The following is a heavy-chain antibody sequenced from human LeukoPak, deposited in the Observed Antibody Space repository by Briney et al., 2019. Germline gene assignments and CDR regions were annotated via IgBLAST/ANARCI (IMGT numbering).Heavy chain of an antibody. J-gene: IGHJ4*02. Sequence: ASVKVSCTTSGYTFTLYSINWVRQAPGQGLEGMGYINTNTGNPTYAQGFTGRFVFSLDTSVSTAYLQISSLEAEDTAVYYCARWDYDSSGYALYYFDYWGQGTLVTVSS. CDR1: GYTFTLYS. CDR3: ARWDYDSSGYALYYFDY. D-gene: IGHD3-22*01. CDR2: INTNTGNP. V-gene: IGHV7-4-1*02.